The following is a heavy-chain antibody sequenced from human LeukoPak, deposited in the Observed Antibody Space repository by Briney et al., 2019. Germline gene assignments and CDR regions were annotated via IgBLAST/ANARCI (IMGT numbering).Heavy chain of an antibody. CDR2: INPSGGST. D-gene: IGHD3-22*01. CDR1: GYTFTGYY. Sequence: ASVKVSCKASGYTFTGYYIHWVRQAPGQGLEWMGIINPSGGSTSYAQKFQGRVTMTRDTSTSTVYMELSSLRSEDTAVYYCARDHRSYYDSSGYSTFDYWGQGTLVTVSS. V-gene: IGHV1-46*01. CDR3: ARDHRSYYDSSGYSTFDY. J-gene: IGHJ4*02.